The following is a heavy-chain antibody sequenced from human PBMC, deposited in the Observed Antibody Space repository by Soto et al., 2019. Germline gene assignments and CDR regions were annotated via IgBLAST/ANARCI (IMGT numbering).Heavy chain of an antibody. J-gene: IGHJ5*02. CDR3: ARDLFAGGDEFDP. CDR2: ISAYNGNT. Sequence: KKRWASVKVSCKASGYTFTSYGISWVRQAPGQGLEWMGWISAYNGNTIYAQKLQGRVTMTTDTSTSTAYMELRSLRSDDTAVYYCARDLFAGGDEFDPWCQGTLVTVSS. D-gene: IGHD3-10*01. CDR1: GYTFTSYG. V-gene: IGHV1-18*01.